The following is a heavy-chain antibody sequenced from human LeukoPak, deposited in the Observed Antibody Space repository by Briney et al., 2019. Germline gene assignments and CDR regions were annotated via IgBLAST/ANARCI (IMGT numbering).Heavy chain of an antibody. D-gene: IGHD3-10*01. J-gene: IGHJ4*02. Sequence: GGSLRLSCAASGFTFSSYSMNWVRQAPGKGLEWVSSISSSSSYIYYADSVKGRFTISRDNAKNSLYLQMNSLRAEDTAVYYCARDRVTMVRGVIIPNDYWGQGTVVTVSS. CDR2: ISSSSSYI. V-gene: IGHV3-21*01. CDR1: GFTFSSYS. CDR3: ARDRVTMVRGVIIPNDY.